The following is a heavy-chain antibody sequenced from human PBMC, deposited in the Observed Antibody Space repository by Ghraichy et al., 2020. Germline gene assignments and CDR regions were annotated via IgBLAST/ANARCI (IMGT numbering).Heavy chain of an antibody. CDR1: GFTFSSYS. D-gene: IGHD5-24*01. J-gene: IGHJ4*02. Sequence: GGSLRLSCAASGFTFSSYSMNWVRQAPGKGLEWVSYISSSSTIYYADSVKGRFTISRDNAKNSLYLQMNSLRAEDTAVYYCASRRWLQLSWGQGTLVTVSS. V-gene: IGHV3-48*04. CDR2: ISSSSTI. CDR3: ASRRWLQLS.